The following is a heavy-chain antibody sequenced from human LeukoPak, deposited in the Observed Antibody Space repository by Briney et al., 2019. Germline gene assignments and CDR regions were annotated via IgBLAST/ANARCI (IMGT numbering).Heavy chain of an antibody. V-gene: IGHV3-30*12. CDR2: ISYDGSNK. J-gene: IGHJ4*02. CDR3: ARAGPYGFDY. Sequence: GGSLRLSCAASGFTLSSYGMHWVRQAPGKGLEWVAVISYDGSNKYYADSVKGRFTISRDNSKSTLYLQMNSLRAEDTAVYYCARAGPYGFDYWGQGTLVTVSS. CDR1: GFTLSSYG. D-gene: IGHD3-10*01.